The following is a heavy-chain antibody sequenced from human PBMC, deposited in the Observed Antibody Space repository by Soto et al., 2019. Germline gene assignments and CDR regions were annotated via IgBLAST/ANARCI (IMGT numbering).Heavy chain of an antibody. D-gene: IGHD6-13*01. CDR2: IYPGDSDT. V-gene: IGHV5-51*01. CDR1: GYSFTSYW. Sequence: ESLKISCKGSGYSFTSYWIGWVRQMPGKRLEWMGIIYPGDSDTRYSPSFQGQVTISADKSISTAYLQWSSLKASDTSIYYCARGSSWYENYYGMDVWGQGTTVTVSS. J-gene: IGHJ6*02. CDR3: ARGSSWYENYYGMDV.